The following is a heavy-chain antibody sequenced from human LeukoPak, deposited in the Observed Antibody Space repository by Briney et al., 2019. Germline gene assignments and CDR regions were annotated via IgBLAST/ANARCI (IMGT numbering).Heavy chain of an antibody. J-gene: IGHJ6*04. CDR1: GFTFSSYA. CDR3: VRSDSLGGYSYSYGMDV. CDR2: ISSNGGST. Sequence: GGSLRLSCSASGFTFSSYAMHWVRQAPGKGLEYVSAISSNGGSTYYADSVKGRFTISRDNSKNTLYLQMSSLRAEDTAVYYCVRSDSLGGYSYSYGMDVWGKGTTVTVSS. V-gene: IGHV3-64D*06. D-gene: IGHD5-18*01.